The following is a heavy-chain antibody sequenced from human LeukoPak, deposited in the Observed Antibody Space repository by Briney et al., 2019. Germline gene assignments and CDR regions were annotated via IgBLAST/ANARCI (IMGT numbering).Heavy chain of an antibody. D-gene: IGHD3-22*01. CDR2: IYHSGST. CDR1: GGSISSNNW. CDR3: ARLQRITMNALDI. V-gene: IGHV4-4*02. J-gene: IGHJ3*02. Sequence: PSGTLSLTCAVTGGSISSNNWWSWVRQPPGKGLEWTGEIYHSGSTNYNPSLKSRVTISVDKSKNQFSLKLRSVTAADTAVYYCARLQRITMNALDIWGQGTMATVSS.